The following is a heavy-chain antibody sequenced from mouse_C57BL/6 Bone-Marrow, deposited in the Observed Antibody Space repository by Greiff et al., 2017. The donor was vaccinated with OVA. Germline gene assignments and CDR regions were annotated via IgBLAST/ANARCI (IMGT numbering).Heavy chain of an antibody. V-gene: IGHV1-50*01. CDR1: GYTFTSYW. CDR3: ARGDYYGSSYDWYYFDY. D-gene: IGHD1-1*01. J-gene: IGHJ2*01. Sequence: QVQLQQPGAELVKPGASVKLSCKASGYTFTSYWMHWVKQRPGQGLAWIGEIDPSDSYTNYNHKFKGKATLTVDTSSSTAYMQLSSLTSEDSAVYYCARGDYYGSSYDWYYFDYWGQGTTLTVSS. CDR2: IDPSDSYT.